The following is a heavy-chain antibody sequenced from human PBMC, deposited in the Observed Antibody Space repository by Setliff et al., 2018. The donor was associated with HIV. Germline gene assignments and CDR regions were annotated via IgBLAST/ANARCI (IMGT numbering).Heavy chain of an antibody. CDR3: ARETQTNSGSYLA. V-gene: IGHV1-8*02. CDR2: INPNSGNT. J-gene: IGHJ4*02. CDR1: GYTFTSYD. Sequence: ASVKVSCKASGYTFTSYDINWVRQATGQGLEWMGWINPNSGNTGYAQKFQGRVAMTRDTSINTVYMELSSLRSEDTAVYYCARETQTNSGSYLAWGQGTLVTVSS. D-gene: IGHD3-10*01.